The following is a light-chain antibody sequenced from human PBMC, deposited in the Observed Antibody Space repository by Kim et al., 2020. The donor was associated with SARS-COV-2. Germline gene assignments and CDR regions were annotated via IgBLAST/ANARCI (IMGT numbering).Light chain of an antibody. J-gene: IGLJ3*02. CDR3: SSYTSSRTVV. CDR2: DVT. Sequence: SCPGTVRYLGTYYLCSWYQQQPDKAPKLLIYDVTTRPSGVSYRFSGSKSGNTASLTISGLQAEDEADYYCSSYTSSRTVVFGGGTQLTVL. V-gene: IGLV2-14*03. CDR1: VRYLGTYYL.